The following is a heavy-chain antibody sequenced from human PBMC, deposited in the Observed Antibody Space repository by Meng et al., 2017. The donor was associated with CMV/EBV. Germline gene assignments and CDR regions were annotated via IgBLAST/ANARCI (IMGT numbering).Heavy chain of an antibody. V-gene: IGHV4-39*07. D-gene: IGHD1-26*01. CDR3: ARVASGSYRAFDY. J-gene: IGHJ4*02. CDR2: IYYSGST. Sequence: LQLQESGPGLVKPSETLSLTCTVSGGSISSSSYYWGWIRQPPGKGLEWIGSIYYSGSTYYNPSLKSRVTISVDTSKNQFSLKLSSVTAADTAVYYCARVASGSYRAFDYWGQGTLVTVSS. CDR1: GGSISSSSYY.